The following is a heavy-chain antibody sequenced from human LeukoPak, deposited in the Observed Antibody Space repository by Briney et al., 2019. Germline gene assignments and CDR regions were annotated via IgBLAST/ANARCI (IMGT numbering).Heavy chain of an antibody. V-gene: IGHV4-39*01. CDR3: ARRNYDQGGFY. J-gene: IGHJ4*02. CDR2: IYYSGST. Sequence: SETLSLTCTVSGGSISSSSYYWGWIRQPPGKGLEWIGSIYYSGSTYYNPSLKSRVTISVDTSKNQFSLKLSSVTAADTAVYYCARRNYDQGGFYWGQGTLATVSS. D-gene: IGHD3-3*01. CDR1: GGSISSSSYY.